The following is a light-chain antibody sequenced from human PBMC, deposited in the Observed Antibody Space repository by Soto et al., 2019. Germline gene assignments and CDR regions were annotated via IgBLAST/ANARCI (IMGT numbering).Light chain of an antibody. CDR2: KAS. CDR1: QSISSW. CDR3: QQYNSYSLT. J-gene: IGKJ1*01. Sequence: DIQMTQSPSALSASVGDRVNITCRASQSISSWLAWYQQKPGKAPNLLIYKASSLESGVPSRFSGSGSGTEFTLTIISMQPDDFATYYCQQYNSYSLTFGHGTKVEIK. V-gene: IGKV1-5*03.